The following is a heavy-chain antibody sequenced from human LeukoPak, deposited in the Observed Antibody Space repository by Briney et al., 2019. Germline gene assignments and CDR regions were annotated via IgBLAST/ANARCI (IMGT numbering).Heavy chain of an antibody. CDR1: GGSISSYC. J-gene: IGHJ4*02. Sequence: SETLSLTCTVSGGSISSYCWSWIRQPPGKGLEWIGYIYYSGSTNYNPSLKSRVTISVDTSKNQFSLKLSSVTAADTAVYYCARTPYDILTGYYKFDYWGQGTLVTVSS. CDR2: IYYSGST. D-gene: IGHD3-9*01. CDR3: ARTPYDILTGYYKFDY. V-gene: IGHV4-59*01.